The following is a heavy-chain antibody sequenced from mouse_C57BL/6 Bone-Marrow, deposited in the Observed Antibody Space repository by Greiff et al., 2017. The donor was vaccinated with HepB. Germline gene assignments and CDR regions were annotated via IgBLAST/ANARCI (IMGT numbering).Heavy chain of an antibody. CDR2: IYPSDSET. CDR1: GYTFPSYW. Sequence: VQLQQPGAELVRPGSSVKLSCKASGYTFPSYWMDWVKQRPGQGLEWIGNIYPSDSETHYNQKFKDKATLTVDKSSGTAYMQLSNLTSEDSAVYYCAANCVDYGGQGTTLTVAS. V-gene: IGHV1-61*01. CDR3: AANCVDY. D-gene: IGHD4-1*01. J-gene: IGHJ2*01.